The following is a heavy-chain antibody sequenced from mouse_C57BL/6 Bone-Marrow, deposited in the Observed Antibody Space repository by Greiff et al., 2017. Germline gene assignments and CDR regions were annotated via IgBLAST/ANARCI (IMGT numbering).Heavy chain of an antibody. CDR3: TTITTVVADWYFDV. D-gene: IGHD1-1*01. Sequence: EVKLMESGAELVRPGASVKLSCTASGFTIKDDYMHWVKQRPEQGLEWIGWIDPENGDTEYASKFQGKATITADTSSNTAYLQLSSLKSEDTAVYDWTTITTVVADWYFDVWGTGTTVTVSA. J-gene: IGHJ1*03. V-gene: IGHV14-4*01. CDR1: GFTIKDDY. CDR2: IDPENGDT.